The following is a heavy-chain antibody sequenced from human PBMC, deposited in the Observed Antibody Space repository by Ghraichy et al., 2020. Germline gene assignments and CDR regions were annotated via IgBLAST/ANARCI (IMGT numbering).Heavy chain of an antibody. D-gene: IGHD3-10*01. Sequence: GGSLRLSCAASGFTFSSYAMSWVRQAPGKGLEWVSGISGSGGDTYYADSVKGRFTISRDNSKNTLYLQMNSLRAEDTAVYYCVKSGSSYYYYYMDVWGKGTTVTVSS. CDR2: ISGSGGDT. J-gene: IGHJ6*03. CDR3: VKSGSSYYYYYMDV. V-gene: IGHV3-23*01. CDR1: GFTFSSYA.